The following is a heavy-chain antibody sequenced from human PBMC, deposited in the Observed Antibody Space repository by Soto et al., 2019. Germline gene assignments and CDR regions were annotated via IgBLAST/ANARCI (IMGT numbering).Heavy chain of an antibody. CDR2: IIPIFGTA. CDR3: ASSYYYDSSGYSRSVYYYYGMDV. CDR1: GVTFSSYA. Sequence: SVKVSCKASGVTFSSYAISWVRQSPGQGLESMGGIIPIFGTANYAQKFQGRVTITADESTSTAYMELSSLRSEDTAVYYCASSYYYDSSGYSRSVYYYYGMDVWGQGTTVTVSS. D-gene: IGHD3-22*01. V-gene: IGHV1-69*13. J-gene: IGHJ6*02.